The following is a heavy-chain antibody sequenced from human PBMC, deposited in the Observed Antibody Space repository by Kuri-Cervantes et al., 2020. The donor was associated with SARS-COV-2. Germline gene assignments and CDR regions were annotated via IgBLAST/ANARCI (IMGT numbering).Heavy chain of an antibody. CDR2: INPNFGGT. Sequence: ASVKVSCKASGYTFTGYYIHWVRQAPGQGLEWMGWINPNFGGTNYAQEFQGRVTMTRDTSISTAYMTLSSLRSDDTAVYYCARAESETGHTLYFDSWGQGTLVTVSS. CDR3: ARAESETGHTLYFDS. J-gene: IGHJ4*02. V-gene: IGHV1-2*02. CDR1: GYTFTGYY. D-gene: IGHD7-27*01.